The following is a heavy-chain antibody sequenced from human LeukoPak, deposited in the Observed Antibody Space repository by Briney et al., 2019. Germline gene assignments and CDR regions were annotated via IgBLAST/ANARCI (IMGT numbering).Heavy chain of an antibody. V-gene: IGHV3-15*01. J-gene: IGHJ4*02. Sequence: GGSLRLSCAASGFTFDNARMSWVRQAPGKGLEWVGRTKSKTDGGTTDYAAPVKGRFTISRDASKDTLYLQMDSLKTEDTAVYCCTARALGTWFSPADFDYWGQGTLVTVSS. CDR3: TARALGTWFSPADFDY. CDR2: TKSKTDGGTT. D-gene: IGHD3-10*01. CDR1: GFTFDNAR.